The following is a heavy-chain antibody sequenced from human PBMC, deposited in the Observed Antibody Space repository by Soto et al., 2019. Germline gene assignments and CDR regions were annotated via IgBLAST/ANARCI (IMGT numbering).Heavy chain of an antibody. V-gene: IGHV4-59*01. CDR2: IYDSGST. Sequence: PSETLSLTCTVSGGSISSFYWTWIRQPPGKGLEWIGNIYDSGSTNYNPSLKSRVTISVDTSKNQFSLKLSSVTAADTAMYYCARESYSSSLDAWGQGTLVTVSS. CDR1: GGSISSFY. J-gene: IGHJ5*02. D-gene: IGHD6-6*01. CDR3: ARESYSSSLDA.